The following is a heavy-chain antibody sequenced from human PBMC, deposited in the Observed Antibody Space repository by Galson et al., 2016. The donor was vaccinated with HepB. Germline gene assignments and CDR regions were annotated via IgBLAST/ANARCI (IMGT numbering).Heavy chain of an antibody. V-gene: IGHV3-23*01. CDR2: ISSSGGDT. Sequence: SLRLSCAASGFTFSSYAMTWVRQAPGKGLEWVSAISSSGGDTLYADSVKGRFTISRDNSKNTLWLQVNSLRVEDTAVYFCEKLRRQWLDFDHWGQGALVTVSS. D-gene: IGHD6-19*01. J-gene: IGHJ4*02. CDR1: GFTFSSYA. CDR3: EKLRRQWLDFDH.